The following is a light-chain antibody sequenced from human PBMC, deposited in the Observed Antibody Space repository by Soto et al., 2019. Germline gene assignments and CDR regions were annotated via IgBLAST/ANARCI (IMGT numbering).Light chain of an antibody. CDR3: GSYGGSNNWV. Sequence: QSALTQPPSASGSPGQSVTISCTGTTSDIGRYNYVSWYQQHPGTAPNRIIYEVRKRPSGVPDRFSASKSANSPSLTVSGLQPEDEADYYCGSYGGSNNWVFGGGTKVTVL. J-gene: IGLJ3*02. V-gene: IGLV2-8*01. CDR1: TSDIGRYNY. CDR2: EVR.